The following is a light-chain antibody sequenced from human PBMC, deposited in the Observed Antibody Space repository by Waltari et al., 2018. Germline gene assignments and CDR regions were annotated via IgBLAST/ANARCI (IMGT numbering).Light chain of an antibody. CDR1: QSVGRS. V-gene: IGKV3-11*01. CDR2: AAS. J-gene: IGKJ1*01. Sequence: EIVLTQSPATLSLSPGESATLSCRASQSVGRSLAWYQQKPGQAPRLVLYAASNRATGIPDRFSGSNSGTDFSLTISSLEAEDFAVYYCQQRSIWPWTFGLWTKVEVK. CDR3: QQRSIWPWT.